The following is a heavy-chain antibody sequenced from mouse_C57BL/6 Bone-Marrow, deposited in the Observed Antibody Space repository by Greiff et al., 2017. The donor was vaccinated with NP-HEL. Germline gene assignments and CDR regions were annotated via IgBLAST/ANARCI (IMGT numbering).Heavy chain of an antibody. Sequence: QVQLKESGAELARPGASVKLSCKASGYTFTSYGISWVKQRTGQGLEWIGEIYPRSGNTYYNEKFKGKATLTADKSSSTAYMELRSLTSEDSAVYFCATLYDYDSYWGQGTLVTVSA. CDR1: GYTFTSYG. V-gene: IGHV1-81*01. CDR2: IYPRSGNT. D-gene: IGHD2-4*01. J-gene: IGHJ3*01. CDR3: ATLYDYDSY.